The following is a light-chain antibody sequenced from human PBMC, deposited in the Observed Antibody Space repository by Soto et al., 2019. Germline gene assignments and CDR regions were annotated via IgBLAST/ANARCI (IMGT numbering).Light chain of an antibody. V-gene: IGLV2-8*01. J-gene: IGLJ2*01. CDR3: SSYAGSNSVL. CDR2: EVT. Sequence: QSVLTQPPSASGSPGQSVTISCTGMSSDVGGYNYVSWYQQQPGKAPKLMIYEVTKRPSGVPDRFSGSKSGNTASLTVSGLQAEDEADYYCSSYAGSNSVLFGGGTTLNVL. CDR1: SSDVGGYNY.